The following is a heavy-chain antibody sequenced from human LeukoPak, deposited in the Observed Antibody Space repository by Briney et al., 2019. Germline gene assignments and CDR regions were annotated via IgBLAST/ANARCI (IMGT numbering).Heavy chain of an antibody. CDR3: ARGRGFYYGSGRTYFDY. J-gene: IGHJ4*02. Sequence: SETLSLTCTVSGGSISSSSYYWGWIRQPPGKGLEWIGSIYYSGSTYYNPSLKSRVTMSVDTSKNQFSLKLSSVTAADTAVYYCARGRGFYYGSGRTYFDYWGQGTLVTVSS. D-gene: IGHD3-10*01. CDR2: IYYSGST. V-gene: IGHV4-39*07. CDR1: GGSISSSSYY.